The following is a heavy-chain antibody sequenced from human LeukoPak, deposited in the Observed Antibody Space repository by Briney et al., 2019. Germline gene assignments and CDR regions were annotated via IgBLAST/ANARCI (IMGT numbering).Heavy chain of an antibody. J-gene: IGHJ4*02. Sequence: QPGGSLRLSCAASGFTFSSIAMTWVRQAPGKGLEWVSTIRSNGETTYNADSVKGRFTISRDNSKNTLYLQMNSLRVEDSALYYCARGYYGSGSYYMGNYWGQGTLVTVSS. CDR1: GFTFSSIA. CDR2: IRSNGETT. CDR3: ARGYYGSGSYYMGNY. D-gene: IGHD3-10*01. V-gene: IGHV3-23*01.